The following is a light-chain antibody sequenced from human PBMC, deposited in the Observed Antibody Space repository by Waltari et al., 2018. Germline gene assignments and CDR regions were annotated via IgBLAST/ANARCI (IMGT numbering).Light chain of an antibody. J-gene: IGKJ1*01. Sequence: DIQLTQSPSTLSASIGARVTITCRASQHISAWLAWYQQKPGKAPKLLIYKSSSSGSGVSSRFTGSGSGTDFTLTISGLQPDDFATYYCHHYDGYSRTFGQGTRVEVK. CDR1: QHISAW. CDR2: KSS. V-gene: IGKV1-5*03. CDR3: HHYDGYSRT.